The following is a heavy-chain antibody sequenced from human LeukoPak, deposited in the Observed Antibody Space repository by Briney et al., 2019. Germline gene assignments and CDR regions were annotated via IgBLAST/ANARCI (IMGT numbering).Heavy chain of an antibody. CDR2: IYYSGST. J-gene: IGHJ6*04. D-gene: IGHD3-10*01. V-gene: IGHV4-59*11. Sequence: SETLSLTCTVSGGSISSHYWSWIRQPPGKGLEWIGYIYYSGSTNYNPSLKSRVTISVDTSKNQFSLKLSSVTAADTAVYYCAGITMVRGVIIMDVWGKGTTVTVSS. CDR3: AGITMVRGVIIMDV. CDR1: GGSISSHY.